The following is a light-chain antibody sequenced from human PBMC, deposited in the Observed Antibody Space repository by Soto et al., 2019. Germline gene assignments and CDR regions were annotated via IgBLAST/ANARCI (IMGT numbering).Light chain of an antibody. J-gene: IGLJ1*01. Sequence: QSALTQPASVSGSPGQSITISCTGTSSDIGSYNYVSWYQQHPGQAPKLMIYDVTNRPSGVSNRFSGSKSGNTASLTISGLQADDEADYYCSSPRSSSFYVFGTGTKLTVL. CDR2: DVT. CDR1: SSDIGSYNY. CDR3: SSPRSSSFYV. V-gene: IGLV2-14*03.